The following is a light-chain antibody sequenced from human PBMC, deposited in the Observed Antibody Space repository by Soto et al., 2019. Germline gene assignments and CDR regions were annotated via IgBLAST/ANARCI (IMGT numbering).Light chain of an antibody. J-gene: IGKJ5*01. V-gene: IGKV3-11*01. CDR1: QSVSSY. CDR2: DAS. Sequence: EILFTQSPAPLSFSPGERATLSCRARQSVSSYLAWYQQKPGQAPRLLIYDASNRATGIPARFSGSGSGTDFTLTISSLEPEDFAVYYCQQRSNWPPITFGQGTRLEIK. CDR3: QQRSNWPPIT.